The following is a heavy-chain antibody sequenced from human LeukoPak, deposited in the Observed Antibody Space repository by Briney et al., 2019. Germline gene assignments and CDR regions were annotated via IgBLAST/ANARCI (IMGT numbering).Heavy chain of an antibody. D-gene: IGHD1-1*01. CDR3: ASGSGKYRTVDY. Sequence: PGRSLRLSCVVSGFTFDEHAMHWVRQAPGKGLEWVSAISGSGGSTYYADSVKGRFTISRDNSKNTLYLQMNSLRAEDTAVYYCASGSGKYRTVDYWGQGTLVTVSS. V-gene: IGHV3-23*01. CDR2: ISGSGGST. CDR1: GFTFDEHA. J-gene: IGHJ4*02.